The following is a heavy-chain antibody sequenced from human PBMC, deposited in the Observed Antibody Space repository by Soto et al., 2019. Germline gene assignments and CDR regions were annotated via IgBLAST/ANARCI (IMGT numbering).Heavy chain of an antibody. CDR3: ARDGYYYGSGSPSGAFDI. Sequence: QVQLQESGPGLVKPSGTLSLTCAVSGGSISSSNWWSWVRQPPGKGLEWIGEIYHSGSTNYNPSLKRRVTISVDKSKNQFSLKLSSVTAADTAVYYCARDGYYYGSGSPSGAFDIWGQGTMVTVSS. J-gene: IGHJ3*02. CDR2: IYHSGST. V-gene: IGHV4-4*02. CDR1: GGSISSSNW. D-gene: IGHD3-10*01.